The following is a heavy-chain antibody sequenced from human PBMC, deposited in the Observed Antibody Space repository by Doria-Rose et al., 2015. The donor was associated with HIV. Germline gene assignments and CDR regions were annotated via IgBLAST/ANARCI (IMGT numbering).Heavy chain of an antibody. Sequence: QESGPVLVKPTETLTLTCAVSGVSLSSPGMGVSWIRQPPGKALEWLANIFSDDARSYNTSLKSRLTISRCTSKSQVVLTMTDMDPVDTATYYCARIKSSRWYHKYYFDFWGQGTLVIVSA. CDR3: ARIKSSRWYHKYYFDF. CDR1: GVSLSSPGMG. J-gene: IGHJ4*02. D-gene: IGHD6-13*01. V-gene: IGHV2-26*01. CDR2: IFSDDAR.